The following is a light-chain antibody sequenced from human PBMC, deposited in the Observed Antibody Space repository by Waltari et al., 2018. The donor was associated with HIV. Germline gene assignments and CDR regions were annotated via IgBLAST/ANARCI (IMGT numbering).Light chain of an antibody. Sequence: QPVLTQPPSASASLGASVTLTCTLSSGYSNYQVDWYQQRPGKGPRVVMRVGTGGSVGYKADGIPDLFSVGGSGRNRDLTIKNIQEGDGSDYHRGAGNGRGRNFRGVFGGGTKLTVL. CDR1: SGYSNYQ. V-gene: IGLV9-49*01. CDR3: GAGNGRGRNFRGV. J-gene: IGLJ3*02. CDR2: VGTGGSVG.